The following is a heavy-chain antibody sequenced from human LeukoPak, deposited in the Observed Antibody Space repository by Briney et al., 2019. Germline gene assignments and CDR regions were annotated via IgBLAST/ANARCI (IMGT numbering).Heavy chain of an antibody. V-gene: IGHV3-7*01. J-gene: IGHJ4*02. CDR2: IKEDGSEK. Sequence: GGSLRLSCAASGFTFSTSWMSWVRQAPGKGLEWVANIKEDGSEKYYVDSVKGRFTISKDNAKNSVYLQMNSLRVEDTAVYYCARGTEYSYGYGSRGVYWGQGTLVTVSS. D-gene: IGHD5-18*01. CDR1: GFTFSTSW. CDR3: ARGTEYSYGYGSRGVY.